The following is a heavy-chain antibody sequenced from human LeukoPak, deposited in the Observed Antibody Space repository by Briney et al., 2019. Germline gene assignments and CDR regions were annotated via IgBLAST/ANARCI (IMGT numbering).Heavy chain of an antibody. J-gene: IGHJ4*02. CDR3: AREVLRGSSWYKRSPCYFDY. CDR2: INPSGGST. V-gene: IGHV1-46*01. D-gene: IGHD6-13*01. CDR1: GYTFTSYY. Sequence: GASVKVSCKASGYTFTSYYMHWVRQAPGQGLEWMGIINPSGGSTSYAQKFQGRVTMTRDTSTSTVYMELSSLRSEDTAVYYCAREVLRGSSWYKRSPCYFDYWGQGTLVTVSS.